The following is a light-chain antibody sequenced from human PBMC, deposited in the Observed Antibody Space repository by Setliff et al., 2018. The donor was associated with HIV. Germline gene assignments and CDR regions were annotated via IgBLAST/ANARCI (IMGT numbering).Light chain of an antibody. J-gene: IGLJ1*01. CDR1: NSDVGGYNY. CDR2: DVS. V-gene: IGLV2-11*01. Sequence: QSVLTQPRSVSGSPGQSVTISCTGTNSDVGGYNYVSWYQQHPGKAPKLMIYDVSKRPSGVPDRFSGSKSGNTASLTISGLQAEDEADYYCCSYAGSYTLGVFGTGTKATVL. CDR3: CSYAGSYTLGV.